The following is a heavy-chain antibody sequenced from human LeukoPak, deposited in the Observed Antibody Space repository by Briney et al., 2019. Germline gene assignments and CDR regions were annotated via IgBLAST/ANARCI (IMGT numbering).Heavy chain of an antibody. J-gene: IGHJ4*02. V-gene: IGHV3-48*01. Sequence: PGGSLRLSCAASGFTFSNYNMNWVRQAPGKGLEWISYISSSSNTIYYADSVKGRFTISRDNSKNTLYLQMNSLRAEDTAVYYCVYPIGVVVITGNWGQGTLVTVSS. D-gene: IGHD3-22*01. CDR3: VYPIGVVVITGN. CDR2: ISSSSNTI. CDR1: GFTFSNYN.